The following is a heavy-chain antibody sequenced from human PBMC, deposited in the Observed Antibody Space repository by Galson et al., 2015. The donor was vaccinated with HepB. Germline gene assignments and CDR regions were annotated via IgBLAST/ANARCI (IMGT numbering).Heavy chain of an antibody. CDR2: IRNKAYGGIT. D-gene: IGHD3-10*01. CDR1: GFTFGDYA. Sequence: SLRLSCAASGFTFGDYAMSWVRQAPGKGLEWVGFIRNKAYGGITEYAASVKGRFTISRDDSKSIAYLQMNSLNTEDTAVYYCTRVEPGYYGSGSYSAIDYWGQGALVTVSS. V-gene: IGHV3-49*04. CDR3: TRVEPGYYGSGSYSAIDY. J-gene: IGHJ4*02.